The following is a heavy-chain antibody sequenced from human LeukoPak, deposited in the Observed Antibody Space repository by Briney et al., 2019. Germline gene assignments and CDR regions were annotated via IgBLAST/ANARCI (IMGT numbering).Heavy chain of an antibody. CDR1: GFTFSSYW. V-gene: IGHV3-7*03. CDR3: AKTRPLDSSSWSHGDY. Sequence: PGGSLRLSCAASGFTFSSYWMSWVRQAPGKGLEWVANIKQDGSEKHYVDSVKGRFTISRDNAKNSLYLQMNSLGAEDTAVYYCAKTRPLDSSSWSHGDYWGQGTLVTVSS. J-gene: IGHJ4*02. D-gene: IGHD6-13*01. CDR2: IKQDGSEK.